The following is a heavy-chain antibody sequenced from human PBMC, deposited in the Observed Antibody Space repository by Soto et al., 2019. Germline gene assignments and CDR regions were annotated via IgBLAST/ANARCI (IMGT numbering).Heavy chain of an antibody. CDR3: GRSYYGSGSYHY. Sequence: PSETLSLTCTVSGGSISSYYWSWIRQPPGKGLEWIGYIYYSGSTNYNPSLKSRVTISVDTSKNQFSLKLSSVTAADTAVYYCGRSYYGSGSYHYWGQGTLVTVSS. D-gene: IGHD3-10*01. CDR1: GGSISSYY. V-gene: IGHV4-59*08. J-gene: IGHJ4*02. CDR2: IYYSGST.